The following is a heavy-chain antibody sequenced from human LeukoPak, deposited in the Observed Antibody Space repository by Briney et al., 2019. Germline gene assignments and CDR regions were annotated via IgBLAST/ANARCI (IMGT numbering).Heavy chain of an antibody. V-gene: IGHV4-59*08. CDR3: ARHGSQQLDFDY. D-gene: IGHD6-13*01. Sequence: SETLSLTCTVSGGSISTYYWSWIRQPPGKGLVWIGYIYYSGSTNYNPSLKSRVTISVDTSKNQFSLKLSSVTAADTAVYYCARHGSQQLDFDYWGQGTLVTVSS. CDR1: GGSISTYY. J-gene: IGHJ4*02. CDR2: IYYSGST.